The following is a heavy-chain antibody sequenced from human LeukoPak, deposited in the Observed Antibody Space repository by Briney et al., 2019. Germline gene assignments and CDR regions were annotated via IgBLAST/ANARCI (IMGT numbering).Heavy chain of an antibody. CDR3: ARNFDSVTSAFAY. J-gene: IGHJ4*02. CDR2: IKQDESEK. D-gene: IGHD2-21*02. CDR1: GFTFSAHW. Sequence: PGGSLRLSCAASGFTFSAHWMSWVRQAPGKGLEWVANIKQDESEKSYVDSVKGRFIISRDNTNSSLFLQMNSLRAEDTAVYFCARNFDSVTSAFAYWGQGSLVTVSS. V-gene: IGHV3-7*01.